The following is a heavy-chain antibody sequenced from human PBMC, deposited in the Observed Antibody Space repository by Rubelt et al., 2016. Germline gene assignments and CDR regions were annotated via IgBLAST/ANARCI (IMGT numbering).Heavy chain of an antibody. J-gene: IGHJ4*02. CDR2: INSDGSTI. D-gene: IGHD3-16*01. Sequence: PGGSLRLSCAASGFTFRSYWVHWVRQAPGKGLLWVSRINSDGSTINYADSVKGRFTISRDNADNTVYLQMNDLRGEDTAVYYCGRGTSSSGYDYWRQGTLVTVSS. V-gene: IGHV3-74*01. CDR3: GRGTSSSGYDY. CDR1: GFTFRSYW.